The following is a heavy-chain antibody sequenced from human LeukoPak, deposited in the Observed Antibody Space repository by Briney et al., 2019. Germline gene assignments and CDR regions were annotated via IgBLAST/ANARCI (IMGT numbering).Heavy chain of an antibody. D-gene: IGHD3-10*01. CDR3: AEGGVYNYYGSGSYFDY. CDR2: ISGSGGST. J-gene: IGHJ4*02. Sequence: PGGSLRLSCAASGFTFSSYAMSWVRQAPGKGLEWVSAISGSGGSTYYADSVKGRFTISRDNSKNTLSLQMNSLRAEDTAVYYCAEGGVYNYYGSGSYFDYWGQGTLVTVSS. V-gene: IGHV3-23*01. CDR1: GFTFSSYA.